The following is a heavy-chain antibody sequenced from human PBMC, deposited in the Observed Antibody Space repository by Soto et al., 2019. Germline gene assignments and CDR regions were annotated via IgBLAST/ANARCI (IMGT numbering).Heavy chain of an antibody. Sequence: QVQLVQSGAEVKKPGSSVKVSCKASGGTFSSYTISWVRQAPGQGLEWMGRIIPILGIANYAQKFQGRVKITAAKSTSTAYMELSSLRSEDTAVYYCVTRHAYGDYADYWGQGTLVTVSS. V-gene: IGHV1-69*02. CDR3: VTRHAYGDYADY. CDR2: IIPILGIA. CDR1: GGTFSSYT. D-gene: IGHD4-17*01. J-gene: IGHJ4*02.